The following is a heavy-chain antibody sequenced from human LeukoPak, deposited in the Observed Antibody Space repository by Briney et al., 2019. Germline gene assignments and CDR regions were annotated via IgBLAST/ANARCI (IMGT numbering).Heavy chain of an antibody. CDR3: ARDGSNYYGSGSPNYYYGMDV. V-gene: IGHV3-53*01. CDR1: GFTVSSNY. CDR2: LYSGGST. J-gene: IGHJ6*02. D-gene: IGHD3-10*01. Sequence: PGGSLRLSCAASGFTVSSNYMSWVRQAPGKGLEWGSVLYSGGSTYYADSVKGRFTISRDNSKNTLYLQINSLRAEDTAVYYCARDGSNYYGSGSPNYYYGMDVWGQGTTVTVSS.